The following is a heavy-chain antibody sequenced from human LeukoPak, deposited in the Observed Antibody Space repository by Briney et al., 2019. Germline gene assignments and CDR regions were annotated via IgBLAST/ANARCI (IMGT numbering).Heavy chain of an antibody. CDR1: GWSFSGSY. D-gene: IGHD2/OR15-2a*01. CDR3: ARGGIPPYLTPFDS. CDR2: INDSGST. V-gene: IGHV4-34*01. J-gene: IGHJ4*02. Sequence: SETLSLTCAVYGWSFSGSYWNWIRQPPGKGLEWIGAINDSGSTKYNTSLKSRAIISIDTSKKQFSLKLSSVTAADTAVYYCARGGIPPYLTPFDSWGQGTLITVSS.